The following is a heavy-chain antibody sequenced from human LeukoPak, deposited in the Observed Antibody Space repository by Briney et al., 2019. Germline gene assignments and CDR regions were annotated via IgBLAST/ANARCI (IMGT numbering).Heavy chain of an antibody. Sequence: SETLSLTCTVSGGSISSYYWSWIRQPPGKGLEWIGYIYYSGSTNYNPSLKSRVTISVDTSKNQFSLKLSSVTAADTAVYYCARDHIAVAGRGYYYYYYMDVWGKGTTVTVSS. CDR2: IYYSGST. V-gene: IGHV4-59*12. D-gene: IGHD6-19*01. CDR3: ARDHIAVAGRGYYYYYYMDV. J-gene: IGHJ6*03. CDR1: GGSISSYY.